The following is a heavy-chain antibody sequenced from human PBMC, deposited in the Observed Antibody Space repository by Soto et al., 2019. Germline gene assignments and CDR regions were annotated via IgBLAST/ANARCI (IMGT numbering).Heavy chain of an antibody. Sequence: SETLSLTCTVSSDSTTSGYYYWSLIRQPPGRGLEWIGYIYSSGSTYYNPSLKRRVTISLDTSKNQFSLNLSSVTAADTAVYYCVRYSFDAAMIGYSGQGTLVTVSS. J-gene: IGHJ4*02. D-gene: IGHD6-25*01. CDR3: VRYSFDAAMIGY. CDR1: SDSTTSGYYY. V-gene: IGHV4-30-4*01. CDR2: IYSSGST.